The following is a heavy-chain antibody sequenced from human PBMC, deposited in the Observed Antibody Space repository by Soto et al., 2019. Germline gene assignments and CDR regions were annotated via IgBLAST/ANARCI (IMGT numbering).Heavy chain of an antibody. Sequence: HPWGALRVSWVPSDFNFDNSYMSWVRQAPGKGLEWVAILYSGGKSYYAESVRGRFTISRDISKNTLDLQMNRLTADDTAVYYCSKNNVAQAFVGFEYWGQGTMVTVSS. V-gene: IGHV3-53*01. CDR3: SKNNVAQAFVGFEY. J-gene: IGHJ4*02. D-gene: IGHD2-21*01. CDR1: DFNFDNSY. CDR2: LYSGGKS.